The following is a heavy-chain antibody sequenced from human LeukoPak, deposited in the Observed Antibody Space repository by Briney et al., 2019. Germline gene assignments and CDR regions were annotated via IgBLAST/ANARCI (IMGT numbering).Heavy chain of an antibody. CDR1: GFTFSSYA. CDR3: ARDPPPGATDY. Sequence: GGSLRLSCAASGFTFSSYAMSWVRQTPRKGLEWVSSISDSDGGTYYADSVKGRFTVSRDNSMDTLYLQMNSLRAEDTAVYYCARDPPPGATDYWGQGTLVTVSS. D-gene: IGHD1-26*01. J-gene: IGHJ4*02. CDR2: ISDSDGGT. V-gene: IGHV3-23*01.